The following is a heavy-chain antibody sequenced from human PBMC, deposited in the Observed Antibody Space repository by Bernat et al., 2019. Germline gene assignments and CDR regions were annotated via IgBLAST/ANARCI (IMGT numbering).Heavy chain of an antibody. D-gene: IGHD3-16*02. CDR2: ISYDGSNK. V-gene: IGHV3-30-3*01. CDR1: GFTFSSYA. Sequence: QVQLVESGGGVVQPGRSLRLSCAASGFTFSSYAMHWVRQAPGKGLEWVAVISYDGSNKYYADSVKGRFTISRDNSKNTLYLQMNSLRAEDTAVYYCARGQGIMITFGGVIAPPLDYWGQGTLVTVSS. CDR3: ARGQGIMITFGGVIAPPLDY. J-gene: IGHJ4*02.